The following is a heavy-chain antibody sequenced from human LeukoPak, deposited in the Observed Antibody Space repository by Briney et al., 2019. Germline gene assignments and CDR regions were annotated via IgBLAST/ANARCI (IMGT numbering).Heavy chain of an antibody. D-gene: IGHD3-10*01. V-gene: IGHV4-34*01. CDR3: ARAKASGSGRAYDH. Sequence: PSETLSLTCAVYGESMIEHYWTWIRQPPGKRLEWIGEIHHSGGTNSNPSLKNRVTMSIDMSKNQFSLKLNSVTAADTAVYYCARAKASGSGRAYDHWAEGNLVPVSS. CDR1: GESMIEHY. J-gene: IGHJ4*02. CDR2: IHHSGGT.